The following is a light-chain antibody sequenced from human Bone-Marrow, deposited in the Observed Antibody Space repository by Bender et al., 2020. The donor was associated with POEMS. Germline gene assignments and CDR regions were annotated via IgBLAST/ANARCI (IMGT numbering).Light chain of an antibody. J-gene: IGLJ2*01. CDR2: DVT. CDR1: SSDVGGYNY. Sequence: QSALTQPPSASGSPGQSVTISCTGTSSDVGGYNYVSWYQHHPGKVPKVVIYDVTKRPSGVPDRFSGSKSGTSASLAISGLRSEDETDYYCATWDDSLTGPVFGGGTKLTVL. CDR3: ATWDDSLTGPV. V-gene: IGLV2-8*01.